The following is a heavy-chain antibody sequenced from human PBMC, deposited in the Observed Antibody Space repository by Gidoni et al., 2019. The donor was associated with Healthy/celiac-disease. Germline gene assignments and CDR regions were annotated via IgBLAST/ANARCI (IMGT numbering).Heavy chain of an antibody. V-gene: IGHV4-59*01. CDR3: ARVYGGGYSYGHVAFDI. Sequence: QVQLQESGPGLVKPSETLSLTCTVSGGSISSYYWSWIRQPPGKGLEWIGYIYYSGSTNYNPSLKSRVTISVDTSKNQFSLKLSSVTAADTAVYYCARVYGGGYSYGHVAFDIWGQGTMVTVSS. D-gene: IGHD5-18*01. J-gene: IGHJ3*02. CDR2: IYYSGST. CDR1: GGSISSYY.